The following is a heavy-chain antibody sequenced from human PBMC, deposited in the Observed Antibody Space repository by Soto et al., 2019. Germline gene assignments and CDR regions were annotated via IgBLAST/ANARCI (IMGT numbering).Heavy chain of an antibody. Sequence: GGSLRLSCAASGFTFSSYSMNWVRQAPGKGLEWVSSISSSSSYIYYADSVKGRFTISRDNAKNSLYLQMNSLRAEDTAVYYCARVGIVVKGVDYWGQGTLVTVSS. CDR3: ARVGIVVKGVDY. V-gene: IGHV3-21*01. D-gene: IGHD1-26*01. CDR1: GFTFSSYS. CDR2: ISSSSSYI. J-gene: IGHJ4*02.